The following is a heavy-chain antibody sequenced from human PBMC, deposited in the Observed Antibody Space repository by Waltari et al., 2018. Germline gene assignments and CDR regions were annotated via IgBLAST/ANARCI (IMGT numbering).Heavy chain of an antibody. D-gene: IGHD6-6*01. J-gene: IGHJ5*02. CDR3: ARRYPIAARPGNWFDP. V-gene: IGHV4-39*01. CDR2: IYYSGGT. CDR1: GGSISSSSYY. Sequence: QLQLQESGPGLVKPSETLSLTCTVSGGSISSSSYYWGWIRQPPGKGLEWIGSIYYSGGTSYNPSLKCRVTISVDTSKNQFSLKLSSVTAADTAVYYCARRYPIAARPGNWFDPWGQGTLVTVSS.